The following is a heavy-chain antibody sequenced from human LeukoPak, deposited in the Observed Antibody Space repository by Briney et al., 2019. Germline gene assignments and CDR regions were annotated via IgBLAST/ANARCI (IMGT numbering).Heavy chain of an antibody. CDR1: GGSFSGYY. CDR3: ARGSSAGRLYNWFDP. V-gene: IGHV4-34*01. Sequence: PSETLSLTCAVYGGSFSGYYWSWIRQPPGKGLEWIGEIDHSGSTNYNPSLKSRVTISVDTSKNQFSLKLSSVTAADTAVYYCARGSSAGRLYNWFDPWGQGTLVTVSS. CDR2: IDHSGST. D-gene: IGHD6-6*01. J-gene: IGHJ5*02.